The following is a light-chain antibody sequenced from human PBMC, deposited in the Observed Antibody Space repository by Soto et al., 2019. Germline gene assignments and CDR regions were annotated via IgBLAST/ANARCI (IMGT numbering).Light chain of an antibody. V-gene: IGLV2-14*01. CDR2: DVS. CDR3: RSYTSSSALYVV. CDR1: SSDVGGYNY. J-gene: IGLJ2*01. Sequence: QSALTQPASVSGSPGQSITISCTGTSSDVGGYNYVSWYQQHPGKAPKLMIYDVSNRPSGVSNRFSGSKSGNTASLTISGLQAEDEADDYCRSYTSSSALYVVFGGGTKLTVL.